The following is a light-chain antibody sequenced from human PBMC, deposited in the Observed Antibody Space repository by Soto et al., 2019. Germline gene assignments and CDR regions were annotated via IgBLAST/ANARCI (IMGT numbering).Light chain of an antibody. J-gene: IGKJ2*01. Sequence: DIVMTQSPDSLAVSLGERATINCKSSQSVLSSANNKNYLAWYQQKPGQTPKLLIYWASTRESGVPDRISGSGSGTDFTLTISSLQAEDVAVYYCQQAYTTPTFGQGTKLEIK. CDR2: WAS. V-gene: IGKV4-1*01. CDR3: QQAYTTPT. CDR1: QSVLSSANNKNY.